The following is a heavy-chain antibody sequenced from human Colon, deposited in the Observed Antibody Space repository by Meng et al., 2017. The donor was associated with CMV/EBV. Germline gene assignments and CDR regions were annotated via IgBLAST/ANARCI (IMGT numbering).Heavy chain of an antibody. J-gene: IGHJ5*02. CDR1: GYTFTRYA. V-gene: IGHV1-8*01. D-gene: IGHD2-21*01. CDR2: MNPQSGDT. Sequence: VSCKPSGYTFTRYALTWVRRAGGQGDEWMGYMNPQSGDTADAQKYQGRVTMTRDTAIATAYMELRSLRSADSAVYYCATSFYCGLPWGQGTLVTVSS. CDR3: ATSFYCGLP.